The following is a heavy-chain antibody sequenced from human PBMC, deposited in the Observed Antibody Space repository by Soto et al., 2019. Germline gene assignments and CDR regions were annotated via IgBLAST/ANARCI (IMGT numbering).Heavy chain of an antibody. D-gene: IGHD3-10*01. Sequence: PGGSLRLSCAASGFTFSSYSMNWVRQAPGKGLEWVSSISSSSSYIYYADSVKGRFTISRDNAKNSLYLQMNSLRAEDTAVYYCARDPTLLWFGPASREMDVWGEGTTVTVSS. CDR3: ARDPTLLWFGPASREMDV. J-gene: IGHJ6*04. CDR1: GFTFSSYS. V-gene: IGHV3-21*01. CDR2: ISSSSSYI.